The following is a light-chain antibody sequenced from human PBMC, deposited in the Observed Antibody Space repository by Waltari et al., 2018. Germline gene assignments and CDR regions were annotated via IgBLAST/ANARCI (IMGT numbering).Light chain of an antibody. V-gene: IGKV1-6*01. J-gene: IGKJ4*01. CDR1: QGIRND. CDR2: AAS. CDR3: LQDYNYPLT. Sequence: ATQMTQFQSSLSASVGARVTITCRASQGIRNDLGWYQQKPGKAPKLLIYAASSLQSGVPSRFSGSGSGTDFTLTISSLQPEDFATYYCLQDYNYPLTFGGGTKVEIK.